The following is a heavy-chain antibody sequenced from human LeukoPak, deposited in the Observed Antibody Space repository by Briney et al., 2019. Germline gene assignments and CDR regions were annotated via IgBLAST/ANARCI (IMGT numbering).Heavy chain of an antibody. CDR1: GFTFNSYA. CDR2: ISGTGGGT. J-gene: IGHJ5*02. Sequence: GGSLRLSCAASGFTFNSYAMSWVRQAPGKGLEWVSGISGTGGGTYYADSVKGRFTISRDNSKNTLYLQMNSLRADDTAVYYCAKDRSSDSSGSHNWFDPWGQGTLVTVSS. V-gene: IGHV3-23*01. D-gene: IGHD3-22*01. CDR3: AKDRSSDSSGSHNWFDP.